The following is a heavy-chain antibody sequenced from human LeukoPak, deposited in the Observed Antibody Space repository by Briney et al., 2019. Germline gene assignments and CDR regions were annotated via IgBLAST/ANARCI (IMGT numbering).Heavy chain of an antibody. Sequence: PGGSLRLSCAASGFTFSSYSMNWVRHTPGKGLEWVANINQDGGTKYYRDFAKGRFTISRDNAQNSLYLQINSLRAEDTAVYYCAREKGTLIRAMAFEMWGQGTMVTVSS. CDR3: AREKGTLIRAMAFEM. CDR2: INQDGGTK. V-gene: IGHV3-7*01. J-gene: IGHJ3*02. CDR1: GFTFSSYS. D-gene: IGHD3-10*01.